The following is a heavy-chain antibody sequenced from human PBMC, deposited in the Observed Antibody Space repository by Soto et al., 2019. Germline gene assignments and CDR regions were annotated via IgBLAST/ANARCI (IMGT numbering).Heavy chain of an antibody. D-gene: IGHD3-22*01. CDR3: AREHYYDSSGYYYPNYFDY. CDR2: IYYSGST. Sequence: TLSLSCTVSGGSISSYYWGWIRQPPGKGLEWIGYIYYSGSTYYNPSLKSRVTISVDTSKNQFSLKLSSVTAADTAVYYCAREHYYDSSGYYYPNYFDYWGQGTLVTVSS. CDR1: GGSISSYY. J-gene: IGHJ4*02. V-gene: IGHV4-30-4*08.